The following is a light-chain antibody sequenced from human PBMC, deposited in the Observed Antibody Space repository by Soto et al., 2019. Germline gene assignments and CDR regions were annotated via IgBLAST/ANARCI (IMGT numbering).Light chain of an antibody. CDR1: QSISSRS. J-gene: IGKJ2*01. Sequence: EIVLTQSPGTLSLSPGERATLSCRASQSISSRSLAWYQQKPGQAPRLLIYGASSRAAGIPDRFSGSGSGTDFTLSISSLEPEDFAVYYWHQYGNLYTFDRGTKLEIK. V-gene: IGKV3-20*01. CDR2: GAS. CDR3: HQYGNLYT.